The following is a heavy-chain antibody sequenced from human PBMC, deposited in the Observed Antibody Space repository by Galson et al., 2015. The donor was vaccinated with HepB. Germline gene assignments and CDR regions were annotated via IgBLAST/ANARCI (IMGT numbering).Heavy chain of an antibody. CDR1: GYRFTTYG. D-gene: IGHD4-11*01. CDR2: ISTYTGNT. CDR3: AREEYSNYHLIYYYGMDV. J-gene: IGHJ6*02. Sequence: SVKVSCKASGYRFTTYGINWVRQAPGQGLEWMGWISTYTGNTKYAQKLQGRVTMTTDTSTNTAYMELRSLKSDDTAIYYCAREEYSNYHLIYYYGMDVWGQGTTVTVSS. V-gene: IGHV1-18*01.